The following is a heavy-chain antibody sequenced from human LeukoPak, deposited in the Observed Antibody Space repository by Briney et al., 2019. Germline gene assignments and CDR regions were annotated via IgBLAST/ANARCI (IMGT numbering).Heavy chain of an antibody. CDR1: GFTFSSYE. Sequence: GGSLRLSCAASGFTFSSYEMNWVRQAPGKGLEWISYISSRGSTIYYADSVKGRFTISRDSAKNSLSLQLNSLRADDTAVYYCARFGIVASDAVDYWGQGTLVTVSS. V-gene: IGHV3-48*03. D-gene: IGHD3-22*01. J-gene: IGHJ4*02. CDR2: ISSRGSTI. CDR3: ARFGIVASDAVDY.